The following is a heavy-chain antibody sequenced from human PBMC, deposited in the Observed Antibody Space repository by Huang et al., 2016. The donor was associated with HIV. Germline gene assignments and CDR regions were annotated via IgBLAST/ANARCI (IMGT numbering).Heavy chain of an antibody. V-gene: IGHV4-39*01. CDR1: GGSITSSSYC. Sequence: QLQLQGSGPGLVKPSETLSLTCTVSGGSITSSSYCWGWIRQPPGKGLAWVGSIYYSGSTDHNPSLKSRVTVSVDTSKNQFSRKRSSVTAADTAVYYCARHFSYYDSSGYTPWDAFDIWGQGTMVTVSS. J-gene: IGHJ3*02. D-gene: IGHD3-22*01. CDR2: IYYSGST. CDR3: ARHFSYYDSSGYTPWDAFDI.